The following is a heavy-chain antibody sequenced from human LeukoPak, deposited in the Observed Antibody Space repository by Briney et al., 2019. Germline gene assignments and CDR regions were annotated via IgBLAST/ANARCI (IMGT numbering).Heavy chain of an antibody. V-gene: IGHV3-23*01. CDR3: AKVRYGYYDY. D-gene: IGHD4-17*01. Sequence: GGSLRLSCAASGFTLSSYAMRGVRRARGRGGEGVSAMRGSGGSTYYADSVEGGFTISRENSKNTMYLQMNTPRAEDTAVYYCAKVRYGYYDYWGQGTLVTVSS. CDR2: MRGSGGST. CDR1: GFTLSSYA. J-gene: IGHJ4*02.